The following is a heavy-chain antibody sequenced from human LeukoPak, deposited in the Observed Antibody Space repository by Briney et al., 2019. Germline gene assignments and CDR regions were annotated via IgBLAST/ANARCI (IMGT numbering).Heavy chain of an antibody. CDR1: GYTFTGYY. D-gene: IGHD3-22*01. V-gene: IGHV1-2*02. Sequence: RASVKVSCKASGYTFTGYYMHWVRQAPGQGLEWMGWINPNSGGTNYAQKFQGRVTMTRDTSISTAYMELSRLRSDDTAVYYCARAPSQYYYDSSGYSPGGYWGQGTLVTVSS. J-gene: IGHJ4*02. CDR3: ARAPSQYYYDSSGYSPGGY. CDR2: INPNSGGT.